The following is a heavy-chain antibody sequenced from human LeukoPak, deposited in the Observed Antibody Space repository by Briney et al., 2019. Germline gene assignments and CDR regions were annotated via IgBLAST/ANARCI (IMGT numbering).Heavy chain of an antibody. CDR1: GFTFSSYA. V-gene: IGHV3-23*01. Sequence: GGSLRLSCAASGFTFSSYAMSWVRQAPGKGLEWVSAISGSGGSTYYADSVKGRFTISRDNSKTTLYLQMNSLRAEDTAVYYCAKDKPIVGATGSDYWGQGTLVTVSS. D-gene: IGHD1-26*01. J-gene: IGHJ4*02. CDR3: AKDKPIVGATGSDY. CDR2: ISGSGGST.